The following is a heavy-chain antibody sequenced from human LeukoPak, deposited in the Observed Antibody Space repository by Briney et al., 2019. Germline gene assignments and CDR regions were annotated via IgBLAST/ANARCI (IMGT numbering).Heavy chain of an antibody. CDR3: ARCIRTMVRGVSRWFDP. CDR1: GGSFSGYY. Sequence: SETLSLTCAVYGGSFSGYYWSWIRQPPGKGLEWIGEINHSGSTNYNPSLKSRVTISVDTSKNQFSLKLSSVTAADTAVYYCARCIRTMVRGVSRWFDPWGQGTLVTVSS. CDR2: INHSGST. J-gene: IGHJ5*02. V-gene: IGHV4-34*01. D-gene: IGHD3-10*01.